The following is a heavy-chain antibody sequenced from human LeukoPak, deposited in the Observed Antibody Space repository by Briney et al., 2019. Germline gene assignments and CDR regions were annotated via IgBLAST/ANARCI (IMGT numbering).Heavy chain of an antibody. D-gene: IGHD6-6*01. CDR2: IYYSGSP. CDR1: AGSLTSYY. Sequence: PSETLSLTCPVSAGSLTSYYWSWIRQPPGKGLEWIGYIYYSGSPNNNPSRKSRVTISVDASKNLFSLRLSSVTAADTAVYYCARQYSSSIWDYDYYGMDVWGQGATVTVSS. CDR3: ARQYSSSIWDYDYYGMDV. V-gene: IGHV4-59*08. J-gene: IGHJ6*02.